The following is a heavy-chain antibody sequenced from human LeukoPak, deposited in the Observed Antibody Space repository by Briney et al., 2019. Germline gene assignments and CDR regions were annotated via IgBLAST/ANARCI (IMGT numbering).Heavy chain of an antibody. V-gene: IGHV1-2*02. D-gene: IGHD5-18*01. CDR3: AADNVDPAMVTAYY. J-gene: IGHJ4*02. Sequence: ASVKVSCKASGYTFTGYYMHWVRQAPGQGREGRGWVNPNSGGTNYAQKFQGRVTMTRDTSISTAYMELSRLRSDDTAVYYCAADNVDPAMVTAYYWGQGTLVTVSS. CDR2: VNPNSGGT. CDR1: GYTFTGYY.